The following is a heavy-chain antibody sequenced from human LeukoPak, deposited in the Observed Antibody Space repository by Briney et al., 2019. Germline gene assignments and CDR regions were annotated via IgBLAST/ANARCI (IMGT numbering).Heavy chain of an antibody. Sequence: SETLSLTCSVSGGSISSSIYYWGWIRQPPGKGLEWVGRIYYSGSTYYNPSLKSRVTISVDTSKNQFSLKLSSVTAADTAVYYCASPLGYCSSTNCYGDYWGQGNPVTVSS. V-gene: IGHV4-39*01. CDR1: GGSISSSIYY. D-gene: IGHD2-2*01. J-gene: IGHJ4*02. CDR2: IYYSGST. CDR3: ASPLGYCSSTNCYGDY.